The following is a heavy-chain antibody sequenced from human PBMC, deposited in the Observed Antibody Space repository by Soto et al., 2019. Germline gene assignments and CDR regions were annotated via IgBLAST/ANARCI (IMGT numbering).Heavy chain of an antibody. CDR2: ISWSSVTF. D-gene: IGHD3-9*01. Sequence: GGSLRLSCAASGFNCDDYAMHWVRQAPGKGLEWVSGISWSSVTFDYADSVKGRFTISRDNAKNSLYLQMNSLRAEDTALYYCAKDIKGATYYDILTGYFYYYGMDVWGQGTTVTVSS. CDR1: GFNCDDYA. V-gene: IGHV3-9*01. J-gene: IGHJ6*02. CDR3: AKDIKGATYYDILTGYFYYYGMDV.